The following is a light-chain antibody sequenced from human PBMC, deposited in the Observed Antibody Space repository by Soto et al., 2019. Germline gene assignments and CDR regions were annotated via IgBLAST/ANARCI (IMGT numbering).Light chain of an antibody. CDR3: CSHAGDKTYV. V-gene: IGLV2-23*01. Sequence: QCALTEPASVSGSPGQSITISCTLTGRDVRTYSLVAWCPRHPGTVPKLIRYETSKLRSWVSNLFSGSQHGNTASLTVSGLQAEDEADYYCCSHAGDKTYVFGSGPKVTVL. J-gene: IGLJ1*01. CDR1: GRDVRTYSL. CDR2: ETS.